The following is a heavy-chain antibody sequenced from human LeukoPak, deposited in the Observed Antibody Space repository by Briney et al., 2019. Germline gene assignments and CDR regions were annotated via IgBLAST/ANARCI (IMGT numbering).Heavy chain of an antibody. CDR2: IYSGGST. V-gene: IGHV3-53*01. CDR3: AREGHHYDSSGHYSTDLSDY. D-gene: IGHD3-22*01. CDR1: GFTVSSND. J-gene: IGHJ4*02. Sequence: GGSLRLSCEASGFTVSSNDMSWVRQAPRKGLEWVSVIYSGGSTYYADSVKGRFTISRDNSKNTLYLQMNSLRAEDTAVYYCAREGHHYDSSGHYSTDLSDYWGQGTLVTVSS.